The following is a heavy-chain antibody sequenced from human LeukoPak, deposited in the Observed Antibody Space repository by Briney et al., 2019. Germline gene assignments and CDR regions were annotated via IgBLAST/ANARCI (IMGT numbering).Heavy chain of an antibody. Sequence: PGGSLRLSCAASGLTFNNAWKSWVRQAQGTGLEWVGRIRSRSAGGTTDYGAPVKGRFTISRDDSKNTLYLQMNSLKTEDTAVYYCSIGGGTLDYWGQGTLVTVSS. CDR1: GLTFNNAW. CDR3: SIGGGTLDY. J-gene: IGHJ4*02. CDR2: IRSRSAGGTT. V-gene: IGHV3-15*01. D-gene: IGHD2-15*01.